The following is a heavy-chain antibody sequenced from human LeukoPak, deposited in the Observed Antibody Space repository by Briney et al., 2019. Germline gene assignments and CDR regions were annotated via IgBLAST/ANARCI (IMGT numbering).Heavy chain of an antibody. Sequence: ASVKVSCKASGYTFTSYGISWVRQAPGQGLEWMGWISAYNGNTNYAQKLQGRVTMTTDTSTSTAYMELRSLRSDDTAVYYCARDPGTRCYPMLCGMDVWGKGTTVTVSS. D-gene: IGHD2-2*01. CDR3: ARDPGTRCYPMLCGMDV. J-gene: IGHJ6*04. CDR1: GYTFTSYG. V-gene: IGHV1-18*04. CDR2: ISAYNGNT.